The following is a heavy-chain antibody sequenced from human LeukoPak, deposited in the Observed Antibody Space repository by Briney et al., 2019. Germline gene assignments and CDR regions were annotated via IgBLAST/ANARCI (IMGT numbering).Heavy chain of an antibody. D-gene: IGHD2-21*02. Sequence: GGSLRLSCAASGFTFSSYDMHWVRQATGKGLEWVSAIGTAGDTYYPGSVKGRFTISRENAKNSLYLQMNSLRAEDTAVYYCARPAYCGGNCYYFPDYWGQGTLVTVSS. J-gene: IGHJ4*02. CDR1: GFTFSSYD. CDR2: IGTAGDT. CDR3: ARPAYCGGNCYYFPDY. V-gene: IGHV3-13*01.